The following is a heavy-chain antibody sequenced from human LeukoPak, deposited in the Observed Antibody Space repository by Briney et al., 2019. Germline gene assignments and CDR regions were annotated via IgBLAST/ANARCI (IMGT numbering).Heavy chain of an antibody. CDR3: ARVVVRGAQAAFDI. CDR1: GGSISSGGYY. V-gene: IGHV4-30-2*01. Sequence: SQTLSLTCTVSGGSISSGGYYWSWIRQPPGKGLEWIGYIYHSGSTYYNPSLKSRVTISVDRSKNQFSLKLSSVTAADTAVYYCARVVVRGAQAAFDIWGQGTMVTVSS. J-gene: IGHJ3*02. D-gene: IGHD3-10*01. CDR2: IYHSGST.